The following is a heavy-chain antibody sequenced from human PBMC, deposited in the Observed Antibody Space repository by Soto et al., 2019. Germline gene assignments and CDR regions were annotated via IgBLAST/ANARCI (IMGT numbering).Heavy chain of an antibody. CDR1: GFTFSDHY. V-gene: IGHV3-72*01. J-gene: IGHJ4*02. Sequence: EVHLVESGGGLVQPGGSLRLSCVVSGFTFSDHYMEWVRQAPGKGLEWVGRSRDKANSYTTEYAASVKGRFTISRDDLKNSLYLQMNSLKTEDTAVYYCVRTRAPWELFGWGQGTLVTVSS. CDR2: SRDKANSYTT. D-gene: IGHD1-26*01. CDR3: VRTRAPWELFG.